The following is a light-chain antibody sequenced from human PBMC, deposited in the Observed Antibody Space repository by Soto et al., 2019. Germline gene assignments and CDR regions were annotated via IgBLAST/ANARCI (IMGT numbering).Light chain of an antibody. CDR1: QSVSSSY. CDR3: QQYASSVT. CDR2: DES. V-gene: IGKV3-20*01. Sequence: EIVLTQSPGTLSLSPGERATLSCRASQSVSSSYLAWYQQKPGQAPRVLIYDESSRATGIPDRFSGSGSGTEFTLTISRLEPEDLAVYYCQQYASSVTFGGGTKVDIK. J-gene: IGKJ4*01.